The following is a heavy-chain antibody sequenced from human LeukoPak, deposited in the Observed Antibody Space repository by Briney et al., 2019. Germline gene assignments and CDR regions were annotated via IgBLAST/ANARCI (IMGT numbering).Heavy chain of an antibody. CDR2: NRSKTYGGTT. CDR1: GFTFGDYE. V-gene: IGHV3-49*04. D-gene: IGHD3-10*01. CDR3: SRRSSYDYFDY. Sequence: PGRSLRLSCLASGFTFGDYEMSWVRQAPGKGLEWVGFNRSKTYGGTTEYAASVKGRFTISRDDSKSIAYLQMNSLKTEDTAVYYCSRRSSYDYFDYWGQGTLVTVSS. J-gene: IGHJ4*02.